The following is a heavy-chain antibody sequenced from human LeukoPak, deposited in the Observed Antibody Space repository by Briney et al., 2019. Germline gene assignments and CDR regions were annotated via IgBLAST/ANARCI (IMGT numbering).Heavy chain of an antibody. CDR2: FDPEDGET. CDR3: AYSSSWYKADYFDY. V-gene: IGHV1-24*01. CDR1: GYTLTELS. D-gene: IGHD6-13*01. J-gene: IGHJ4*02. Sequence: ASVKVSCKVSGYTLTELSMHWVRQAPGKGLEWMGGFDPEDGETIYAQKFQGRVTMTEDTSTDTACMELSSLRSEDTAVYYCAYSSSWYKADYFDYWGQGTLVTVSS.